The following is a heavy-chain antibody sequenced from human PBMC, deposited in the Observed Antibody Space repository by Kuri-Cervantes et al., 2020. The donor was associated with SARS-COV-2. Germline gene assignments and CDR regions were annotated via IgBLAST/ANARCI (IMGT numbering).Heavy chain of an antibody. V-gene: IGHV1-8*02. D-gene: IGHD5-12*01. CDR2: IIPIFGTA. CDR1: GYTFTSYA. J-gene: IGHJ6*02. Sequence: ASVKVSCKASGYTFTSYAMHWVRQAPGQRLEWMGGIIPIFGTANYAQKFQGRVTMTRNTSISTAYMELSSLRSEDTAVYYCARETYSGYDSHYYYYYGMDVWGQGTTVTVSS. CDR3: ARETYSGYDSHYYYYYGMDV.